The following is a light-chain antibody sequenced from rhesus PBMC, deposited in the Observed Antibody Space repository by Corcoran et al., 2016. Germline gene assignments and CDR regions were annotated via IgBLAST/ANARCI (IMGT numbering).Light chain of an antibody. J-gene: IGKJ1*01. CDR3: QQYSSSPPT. V-gene: IGKV1-22*01. Sequence: DIQMTQSPSSLSASVGDTVTITCRASQSISSWLAWYQQKPGKTPKLLIYKESTLQSGVPSRFSCSGSGTDFTLTISSLQSEDFATYYCQQYSSSPPTFGQGTKVEIK. CDR2: KES. CDR1: QSISSW.